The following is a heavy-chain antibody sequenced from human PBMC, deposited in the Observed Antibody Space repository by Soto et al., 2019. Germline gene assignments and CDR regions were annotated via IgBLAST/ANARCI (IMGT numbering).Heavy chain of an antibody. D-gene: IGHD3-16*02. CDR3: ARGSTMITFGGVIANFDY. Sequence: QVQLVQSGAEVKKPGSSVKVSCKASGGTFSSYAISWVRQAPGQGLEWMGGIIPIFGTANYAQKFQGRVTITADESTSTAYMELSSLRSEDTAVYYCARGSTMITFGGVIANFDYWGQGTLVTVSS. V-gene: IGHV1-69*12. CDR2: IIPIFGTA. J-gene: IGHJ4*02. CDR1: GGTFSSYA.